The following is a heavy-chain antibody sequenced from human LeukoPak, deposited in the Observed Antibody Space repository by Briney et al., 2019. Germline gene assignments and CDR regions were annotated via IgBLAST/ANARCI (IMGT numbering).Heavy chain of an antibody. CDR3: AKSDYGDYRDAFDI. J-gene: IGHJ3*02. Sequence: SETLSLTCTVSGGSISSYYWSWIRPPPGKGLEWIGYIYYSGSTNYTPSLKSRVTISVDTSKNQFSLKLSSVTAADTAVYYCAKSDYGDYRDAFDIWGQGTMVTVSS. D-gene: IGHD4-17*01. V-gene: IGHV4-59*01. CDR2: IYYSGST. CDR1: GGSISSYY.